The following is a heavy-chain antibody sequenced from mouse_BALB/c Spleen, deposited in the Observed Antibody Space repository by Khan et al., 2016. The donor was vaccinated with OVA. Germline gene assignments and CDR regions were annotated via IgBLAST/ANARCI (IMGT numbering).Heavy chain of an antibody. CDR3: ARSRRPGYDYCFDY. D-gene: IGHD2-4*01. CDR1: GYTFTDYD. CDR2: IYPYNGGT. V-gene: IGHV1S29*02. Sequence: VQLQQSGPELVKPGASVKISCKASGYTFTDYDMHWVKQSHGKSLDWIGYIYPYNGGTGYNQKVKSKATLTVDNSSSTAYMELRSLTSEDSAVDYCARSRRPGYDYCFDYWGQGTTLTVSS. J-gene: IGHJ2*01.